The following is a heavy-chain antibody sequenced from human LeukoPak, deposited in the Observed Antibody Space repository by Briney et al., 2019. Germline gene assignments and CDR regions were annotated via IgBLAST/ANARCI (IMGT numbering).Heavy chain of an antibody. J-gene: IGHJ4*02. CDR2: IWHDASHT. D-gene: IGHD2-15*01. Sequence: GGSLRLSCAASGFSFSTYAMHWVRQAPGKGLEWVALIWHDASHTFYTYSVNGRFTIFNDNSKNTVYLQMNSLGREDTPVYYCARVIVASAIYPDDWGQGTLVTVSS. CDR3: ARVIVASAIYPDD. CDR1: GFSFSTYA. V-gene: IGHV3-33*01.